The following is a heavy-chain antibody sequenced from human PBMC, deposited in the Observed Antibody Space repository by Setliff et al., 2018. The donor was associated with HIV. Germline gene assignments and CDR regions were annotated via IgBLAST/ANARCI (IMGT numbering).Heavy chain of an antibody. Sequence: GESLKISCKGSGTSFTNYWIGWVRQLPGKGLEWMGIIYPRDSDTRYSPSFQGQVTISADKSISTAYLQWTSLKASDTAMYYCARSHGDFWSGADAFDIWGQGTMVTVSS. D-gene: IGHD3-3*01. J-gene: IGHJ3*02. CDR2: IYPRDSDT. CDR3: ARSHGDFWSGADAFDI. V-gene: IGHV5-51*01. CDR1: GTSFTNYW.